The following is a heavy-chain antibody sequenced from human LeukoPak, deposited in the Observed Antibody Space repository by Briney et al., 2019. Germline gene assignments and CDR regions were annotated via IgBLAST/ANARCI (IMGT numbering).Heavy chain of an antibody. Sequence: GGSLRLSCAASGFTFSDYYMRWIRQAPGKGLWWVSYISSSGSTIYYADSVKGRFTISRDNAKNSLYLQMNSLRAEDTAVYYCARVPFRAYYFDYWGQGTLVTVSS. CDR1: GFTFSDYY. CDR2: ISSSGSTI. CDR3: ARVPFRAYYFDY. J-gene: IGHJ4*02. V-gene: IGHV3-11*01. D-gene: IGHD3-16*01.